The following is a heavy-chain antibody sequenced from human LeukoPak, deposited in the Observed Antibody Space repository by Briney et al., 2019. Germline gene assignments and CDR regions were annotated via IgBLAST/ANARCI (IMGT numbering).Heavy chain of an antibody. D-gene: IGHD5-18*01. J-gene: IGHJ3*02. CDR3: ARGYSYGLFSYAFDI. CDR1: GFTVSSNY. Sequence: PGRSLRLSCAASGFTVSSNYMSWVRQAPGKGLEWVSVIYSGGSTYYADSVKGRFTISRDNSKNTLYLQMNSLRAEDTAVYYCARGYSYGLFSYAFDIWGQGTMVTVSS. V-gene: IGHV3-53*01. CDR2: IYSGGST.